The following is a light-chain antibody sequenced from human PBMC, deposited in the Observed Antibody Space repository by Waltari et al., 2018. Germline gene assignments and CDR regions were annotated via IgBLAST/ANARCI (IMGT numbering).Light chain of an antibody. CDR2: EVS. CDR3: TSFTSRSTWV. CDR1: SSDVGAYNF. J-gene: IGLJ3*02. V-gene: IGLV2-14*01. Sequence: QSALTQPVSVSESPGQSITLSCTGTSSDVGAYNFVSWYQHHPGKAPKLMIDEVSNRPSGVSSRFSASKSGNTASLTISGLQAEDEADYYCTSFTSRSTWVFGGGTKLTVL.